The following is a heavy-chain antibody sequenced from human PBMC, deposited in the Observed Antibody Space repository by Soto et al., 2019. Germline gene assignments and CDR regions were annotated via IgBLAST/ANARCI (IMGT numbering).Heavy chain of an antibody. V-gene: IGHV1-8*01. CDR1: GYTFTSYD. J-gene: IGHJ6*03. CDR2: MNPNSGNT. Sequence: GASVKVSCKASGYTFTSYDINWVRQATGQGLEWMGWMNPNSGNTGYAQKFQGRVTMTRNTSISTAYMELSSLRSEDTAVYYCARGDRVVVAATRIYYYYYMDVWGKGTTVTVSS. D-gene: IGHD2-15*01. CDR3: ARGDRVVVAATRIYYYYYMDV.